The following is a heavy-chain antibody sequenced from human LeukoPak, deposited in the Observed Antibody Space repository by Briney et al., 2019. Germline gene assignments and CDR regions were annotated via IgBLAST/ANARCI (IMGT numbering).Heavy chain of an antibody. J-gene: IGHJ4*02. Sequence: KAGGSLRLSCAASGFTFSSYSMNWVRQAPGKGLEWVSSISSSSSYIYYADSVKGRFTISRDNAKNSLYLQMNSLRAEDTAVYYCARSLWFGELLPYYFDYWGQGTLVTVSS. CDR1: GFTFSSYS. V-gene: IGHV3-21*01. CDR2: ISSSSSYI. CDR3: ARSLWFGELLPYYFDY. D-gene: IGHD3-10*01.